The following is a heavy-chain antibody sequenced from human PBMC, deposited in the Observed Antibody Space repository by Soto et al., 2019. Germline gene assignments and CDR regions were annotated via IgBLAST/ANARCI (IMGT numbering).Heavy chain of an antibody. V-gene: IGHV1-8*01. CDR2: MNHNSGNT. D-gene: IGHD3-10*01. CDR1: GYTFTSYD. J-gene: IGHJ6*02. CDR3: ASQDNYGAGSRQGGYYYSMDV. Sequence: QVQLVQSGAEVKKPGASVKVSCKASGYTFTSYDINWVRQATGQGLWWMGWMNHNSGNTGYAQKFQGRVTRTSNSSISTAYMELSSLRSEDTAVYYRASQDNYGAGSRQGGYYYSMDVLGQGTTVTVSS.